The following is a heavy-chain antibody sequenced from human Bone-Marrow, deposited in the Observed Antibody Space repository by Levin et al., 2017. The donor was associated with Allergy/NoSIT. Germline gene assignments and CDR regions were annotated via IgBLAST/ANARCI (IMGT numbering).Heavy chain of an antibody. CDR2: IIPMFGST. Sequence: SVKVSCKTSTDTFSSYSISWVRQAPGQGLEWMGEIIPMFGSTHYAQKFQARVTISSDTSTSTAYMELSSLTSEDTATYYCARAPPGQLWFAYWGQGTLVTVSS. CDR1: TDTFSSYS. D-gene: IGHD5-18*01. J-gene: IGHJ4*02. CDR3: ARAPPGQLWFAY. V-gene: IGHV1-69*06.